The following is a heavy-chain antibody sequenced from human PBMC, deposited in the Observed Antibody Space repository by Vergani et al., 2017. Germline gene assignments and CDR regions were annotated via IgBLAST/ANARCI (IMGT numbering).Heavy chain of an antibody. CDR1: GFTFSSYA. D-gene: IGHD2-2*01. CDR2: ISGSGGST. V-gene: IGHV3-23*01. CDR3: AKDYCSSTSCDDGLYYFDY. Sequence: EVQLLESGGGLVQPGGSLRLSCAASGFTFSSYAMSWVRQAPGKGLEWVSAISGSGGSTYYADSVKGRFTIARDHSQNTLYLQMNSLRAEATAVYSCAKDYCSSTSCDDGLYYFDYWGQGTLVTVSS. J-gene: IGHJ4*02.